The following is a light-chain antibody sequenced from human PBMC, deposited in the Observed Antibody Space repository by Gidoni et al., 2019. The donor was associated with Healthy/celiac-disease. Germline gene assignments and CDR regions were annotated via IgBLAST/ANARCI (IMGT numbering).Light chain of an antibody. CDR2: YDS. J-gene: IGLJ2*01. CDR3: QVWDSSSDHVV. CDR1: NIGSKS. Sequence: SYVLTQPPSVSVAPGKTARITCGGNNIGSKSVHWYQQKPGQAPVLGIYYDSGPSGIPERFSGSNSGNTATLTISRVEAGDEADYYCQVWDSSSDHVVFGGGTKLTVL. V-gene: IGLV3-21*04.